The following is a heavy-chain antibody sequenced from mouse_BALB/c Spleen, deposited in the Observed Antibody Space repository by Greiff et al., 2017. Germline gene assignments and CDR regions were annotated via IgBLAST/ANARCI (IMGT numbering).Heavy chain of an antibody. CDR3: ARENYGYERYFDV. CDR1: GFSLTSYG. CDR2: IWAGGST. J-gene: IGHJ1*01. Sequence: QVQLKESGPGLVAPSQSLSITCTVSGFSLTSYGVHWVRQPPGKGLEWLVVIWAGGSTNYNSALMSRLSISKDNSKSQVFLKMNSLQTDDTAMYYCARENYGYERYFDVWGAGTTVTVSS. V-gene: IGHV2-9*02. D-gene: IGHD2-2*01.